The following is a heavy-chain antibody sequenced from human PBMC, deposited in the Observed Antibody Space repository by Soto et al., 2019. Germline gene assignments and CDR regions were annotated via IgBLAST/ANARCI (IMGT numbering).Heavy chain of an antibody. CDR3: AKDPPSEKLQSDYGMDV. J-gene: IGHJ6*02. CDR1: GLTFSTSA. D-gene: IGHD2-15*01. CDR2: ISASGRST. V-gene: IGHV3-23*01. Sequence: LRLSCAASGLTFSTSAMSWVRQAPGKGLEWVSLISASGRSTDYADSVKGRFTISRDNSKSTVYLQMNSLRADDTAVYYCAKDPPSEKLQSDYGMDVWGQGTTVTVSS.